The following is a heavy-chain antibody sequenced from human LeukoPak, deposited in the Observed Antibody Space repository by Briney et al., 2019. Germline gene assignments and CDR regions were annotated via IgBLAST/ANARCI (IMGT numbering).Heavy chain of an antibody. J-gene: IGHJ4*02. CDR3: AKAGTQQWLLFVGVY. Sequence: GGSLRLSCAASGFTFSTYGMLWVRQAPGQGPEWVALIRYDGSNKYYADSVRGRFTISRDNSKNTLYLQMNSLRVEDTAMYYCAKAGTQQWLLFVGVYWGQGALVTVSS. CDR2: IRYDGSNK. CDR1: GFTFSTYG. D-gene: IGHD6-19*01. V-gene: IGHV3-30*02.